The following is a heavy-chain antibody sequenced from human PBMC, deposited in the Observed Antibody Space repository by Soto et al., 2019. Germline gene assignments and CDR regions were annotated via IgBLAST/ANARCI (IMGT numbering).Heavy chain of an antibody. D-gene: IGHD1-1*01. Sequence: GESLKISCQGSGYTFTNYWIVWVRQLPGKGLEWVGIIYPRDSHTTYSPSFQGQVTISDDKSLNSAFLQWSSLKASDTATYYCARFAATSGINAFDVWGPGTMVTVSS. V-gene: IGHV5-51*01. J-gene: IGHJ3*01. CDR1: GYTFTNYW. CDR2: IYPRDSHT. CDR3: ARFAATSGINAFDV.